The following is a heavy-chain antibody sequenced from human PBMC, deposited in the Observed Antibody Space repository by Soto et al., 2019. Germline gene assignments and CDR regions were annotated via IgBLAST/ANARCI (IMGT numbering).Heavy chain of an antibody. CDR1: GFTFSNYA. J-gene: IGHJ4*02. Sequence: GGSLRLSCAASGFTFSNYAMTWVRQAPGKGLEWVSSVVDSGASTYYADSVRGRFTISRDNSKNTLYLQMTSLRAEDTAAYYCAKRRSSGSHYVDYWGQGALVTVSS. D-gene: IGHD6-19*01. CDR3: AKRRSSGSHYVDY. CDR2: VVDSGAST. V-gene: IGHV3-23*01.